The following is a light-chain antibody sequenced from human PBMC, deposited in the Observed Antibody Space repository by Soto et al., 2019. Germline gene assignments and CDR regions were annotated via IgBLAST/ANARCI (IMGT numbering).Light chain of an antibody. CDR1: SSDIGSYNR. CDR3: SLYTSSRTYV. V-gene: IGLV2-18*01. Sequence: QSVLTQPPSVSGSPGQSVTISCTGISSDIGSYNRVSWYQQPPGTAPKLMIYEVNNRPSGVPDRFSGSTSGNTASLTISGLQAEDEADYYCSLYTSSRTYVFGTGTKVT. CDR2: EVN. J-gene: IGLJ1*01.